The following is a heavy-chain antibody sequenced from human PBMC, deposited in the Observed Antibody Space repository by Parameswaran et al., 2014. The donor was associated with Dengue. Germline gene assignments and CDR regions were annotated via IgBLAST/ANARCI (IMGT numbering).Heavy chain of an antibody. J-gene: IGHJ3*02. CDR3: ARDQLRFLEWFTVDDAFDI. V-gene: IGHV7-4-1*02. Sequence: WVRQAPGQGLEWMGWINTNTGNPTYAQGFTGRFVFSLDTSVSTAYLQISSLKAEDTAVYYCARDQLRFLEWFTVDDAFDIWGQGTMVTVSS. D-gene: IGHD3-3*01. CDR2: INTNTGNP.